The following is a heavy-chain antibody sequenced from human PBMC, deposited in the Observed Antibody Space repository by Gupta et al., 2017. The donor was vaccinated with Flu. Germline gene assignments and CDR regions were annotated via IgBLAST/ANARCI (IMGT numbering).Heavy chain of an antibody. J-gene: IGHJ4*02. Sequence: QVQLQESGPGLVKPSETLSLTCTVSGGSISTYYWSWIRQPPGKGLEWIGYIHYSGSTTYNPSLKSRVTISVYTSKNQFSLKLSQVTAADTAVEVCSRPVVQIRPYYFDNWGQGTLVTVSS. CDR1: GGSISTYY. V-gene: IGHV4-59*08. CDR2: IHYSGST. CDR3: SRPVVQIRPYYFDN. D-gene: IGHD2-8*01.